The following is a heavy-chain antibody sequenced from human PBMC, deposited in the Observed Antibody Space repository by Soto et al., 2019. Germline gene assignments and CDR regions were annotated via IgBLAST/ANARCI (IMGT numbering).Heavy chain of an antibody. Sequence: PWGSMRLSCAASGFTFSNAWVNWVRQAPGKGLERVGRIKSKTDGGTTDYAAPVKGRFTISRDDSKNTLYLQMNSLKTEDTAVYYCTTTDAYSSSWYGGGYYYYGMDVWGQGTTVTVSS. V-gene: IGHV3-15*07. CDR1: GFTFSNAW. D-gene: IGHD6-13*01. CDR3: TTTDAYSSSWYGGGYYYYGMDV. CDR2: IKSKTDGGTT. J-gene: IGHJ6*02.